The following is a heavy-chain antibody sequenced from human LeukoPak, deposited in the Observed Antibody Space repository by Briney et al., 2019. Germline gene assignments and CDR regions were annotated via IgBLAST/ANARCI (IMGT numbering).Heavy chain of an antibody. CDR1: GGSISSGGYY. CDR3: ARATFTMIVVVQGAFDI. CDR2: IYYSGST. Sequence: SQTLSLTCTVSGGSISSGGYYWSWIRQHPGKGLEWIGYIYYSGSTYYNPSLKSRVTISVDTSKNQFSLKLSSVTAADPAVYYCARATFTMIVVVQGAFDIWGQGTMVTVSS. D-gene: IGHD3-22*01. V-gene: IGHV4-31*03. J-gene: IGHJ3*02.